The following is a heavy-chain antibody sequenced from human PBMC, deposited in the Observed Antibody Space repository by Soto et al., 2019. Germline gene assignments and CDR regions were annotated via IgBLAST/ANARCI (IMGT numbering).Heavy chain of an antibody. V-gene: IGHV4-4*07. J-gene: IGHJ4*02. CDR1: GGSISSYY. Sequence: SETLSLTCTVSGGSISSYYWSWIRQPAGEGLEWIGRIYTSGSTNYNPSLKSRVTMSVDTSKNQFSLKLSSVTAADTAVYYCARENPWSGYYTGVYYFDYWGQGTLVTVSS. CDR2: IYTSGST. D-gene: IGHD3-3*01. CDR3: ARENPWSGYYTGVYYFDY.